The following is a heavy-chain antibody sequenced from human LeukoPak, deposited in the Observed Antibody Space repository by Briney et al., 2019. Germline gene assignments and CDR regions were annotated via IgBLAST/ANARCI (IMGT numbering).Heavy chain of an antibody. V-gene: IGHV1-69*05. J-gene: IGHJ6*02. CDR1: GGTFSSYA. CDR3: ARVSLYYYGMDV. CDR2: IIPIFGTA. Sequence: SVKVSCKASGGTFSSYAISWVRQAPGQGLEWMGGIIPIFGTANYAQKLQGRVTMTTDTSTSTAYMELRSLRSDDTAVYYCARVSLYYYGMDVWGQGTTVTVSS.